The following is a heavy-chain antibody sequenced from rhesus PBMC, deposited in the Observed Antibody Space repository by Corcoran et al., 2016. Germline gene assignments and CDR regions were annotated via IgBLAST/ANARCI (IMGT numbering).Heavy chain of an antibody. CDR3: ARDEHSPGWALDV. CDR2: INGNGGNT. J-gene: IGHJ5-2*02. D-gene: IGHD6-31*01. CDR1: GASISYNW. Sequence: QVQLQESGPGLVKPSETLSLTCTVSGASISYNWWSWIRQPPGKRLEWIGEINGNGGNTNYNPSLKSRVTISKDASKNQFSLKMTSVTAADTALYYCARDEHSPGWALDVWGRGVLVTVSS. V-gene: IGHV4-80*01.